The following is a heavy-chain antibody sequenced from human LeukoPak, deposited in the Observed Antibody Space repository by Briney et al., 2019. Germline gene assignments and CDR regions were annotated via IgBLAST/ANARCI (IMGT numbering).Heavy chain of an antibody. CDR1: GFIVSSNF. D-gene: IGHD2-8*01. Sequence: PGGSLRLSCAASGFIVSSNFMSWVRQAPGKGLEWVSVLYSGGSTYYTDSVKGRFTISGDNSKNTLYLQMNSLRPADTAVYYCARGSRNVYFDSWGQGTLVAVSS. CDR2: LYSGGST. V-gene: IGHV3-66*02. CDR3: ARGSRNVYFDS. J-gene: IGHJ4*02.